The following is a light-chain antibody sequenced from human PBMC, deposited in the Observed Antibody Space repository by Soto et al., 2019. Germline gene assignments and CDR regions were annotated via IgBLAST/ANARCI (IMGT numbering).Light chain of an antibody. CDR2: LNSDGSH. Sequence: QSVLTQSPSASASLGASVKLTCTLSSGLSNYAIAWHQQQPEKGPRYLMKLNSDGSHSKGDGIPDRFSGSSSGAERYLTISSLQSEDEADYYCQTWGTGPWVFGGGTQLTVL. CDR3: QTWGTGPWV. V-gene: IGLV4-69*01. J-gene: IGLJ7*01. CDR1: SGLSNYA.